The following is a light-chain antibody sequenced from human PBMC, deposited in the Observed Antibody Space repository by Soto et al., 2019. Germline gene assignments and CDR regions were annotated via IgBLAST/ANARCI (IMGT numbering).Light chain of an antibody. V-gene: IGLV2-8*01. J-gene: IGLJ1*01. CDR1: KNDIGVYDF. Sequence: QSALTQPPSASGSPGQSVTISCTGTKNDIGVYDFVSWYQHHPGKAPRLIIYEVVQRPSGVPDRFSGSKSGNTASLTVSGLQAADEAYYFCKSDAGSNTYVFGSGTKLTVL. CDR2: EVV. CDR3: KSDAGSNTYV.